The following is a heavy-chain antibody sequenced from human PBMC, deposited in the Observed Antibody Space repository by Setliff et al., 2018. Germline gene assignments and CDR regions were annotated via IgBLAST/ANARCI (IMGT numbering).Heavy chain of an antibody. Sequence: PGGSLRLSCAASGFTFSSYGMHWVRQAPGKGLEWVAFIRYDGSNKYYADSVKGRFTISRDNSKNTLYLQMNSLRAEDTALYYCAKDMGAPSNGMDVWGQGTTVTVSS. CDR1: GFTFSSYG. V-gene: IGHV3-30*02. CDR3: AKDMGAPSNGMDV. CDR2: IRYDGSNK. D-gene: IGHD1-26*01. J-gene: IGHJ6*02.